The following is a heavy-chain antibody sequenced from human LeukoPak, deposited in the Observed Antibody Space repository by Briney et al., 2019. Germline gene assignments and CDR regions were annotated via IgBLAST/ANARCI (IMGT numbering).Heavy chain of an antibody. CDR3: AKGKASGWYIVDY. CDR1: GFTFSSYG. D-gene: IGHD6-19*01. Sequence: PGGSLRLSCAASGFTFSSYGMSWVRQALGKGLEWVSAISGSGGSTYYADSVKGRFTISRDNSKNTLYLQMNSLRAEDTAVYYCAKGKASGWYIVDYWGQGTLVTVSS. CDR2: ISGSGGST. J-gene: IGHJ4*02. V-gene: IGHV3-23*01.